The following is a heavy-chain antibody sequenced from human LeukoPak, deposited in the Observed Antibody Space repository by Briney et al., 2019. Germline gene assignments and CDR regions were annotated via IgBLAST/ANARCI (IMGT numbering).Heavy chain of an antibody. CDR1: GFTFSTYS. J-gene: IGHJ4*02. CDR2: ISSSSTYI. Sequence: PGGSLRLSCAASGFTFSTYSMNWVRQAPGKGLEWVSSISSSSTYIYYAGSVKGRFTISRDNSKNTVYLQMNSLRADDTAVYYCAKDLGGYDPFYFDSWGQGTLVTVSS. D-gene: IGHD5-12*01. CDR3: AKDLGGYDPFYFDS. V-gene: IGHV3-21*04.